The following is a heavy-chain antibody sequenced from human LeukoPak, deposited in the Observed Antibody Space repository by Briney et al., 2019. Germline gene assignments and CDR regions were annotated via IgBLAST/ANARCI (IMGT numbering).Heavy chain of an antibody. CDR1: GGSFSGYY. Sequence: PSETLSLTCAVYGGSFSGYYWSWIRQPPGKGLEWIGEINHSGSTNYNPSLKSRVTISVDTSKNQFSLKLSSVTAADTAVYYCARGRRGWLIDYWGQGTQVTVSS. D-gene: IGHD6-19*01. CDR2: INHSGST. CDR3: ARGRRGWLIDY. J-gene: IGHJ4*02. V-gene: IGHV4-34*01.